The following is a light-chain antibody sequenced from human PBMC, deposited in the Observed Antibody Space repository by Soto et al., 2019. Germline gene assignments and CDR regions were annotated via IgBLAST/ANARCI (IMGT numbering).Light chain of an antibody. CDR2: DAS. J-gene: IGKJ1*01. Sequence: ILMTQSPATLSVSPGERATLSCRASQSVSNNLAWYQQKPGQAPRLLIYDASTRAPGIPARFSGSGSGTEFTLTISGRQSEDFAVYYCQQYNNWPPWTFGQGTKVEIK. V-gene: IGKV3-15*01. CDR3: QQYNNWPPWT. CDR1: QSVSNN.